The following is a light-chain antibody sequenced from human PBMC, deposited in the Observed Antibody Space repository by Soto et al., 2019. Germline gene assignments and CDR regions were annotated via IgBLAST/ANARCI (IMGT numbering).Light chain of an antibody. CDR3: STWDDNLSTWL. CDR2: SDN. V-gene: IGLV1-44*01. Sequence: QLVLTQSPSASGTPGQRVTISCSGRNSNVGSNSVNWYQQFPGMAPKLLLYSDNQRPSGVPDRFSGSKSGSSASLAISGLQSEDEADYHCSTWDDNLSTWLFGGGTKVTVL. J-gene: IGLJ3*02. CDR1: NSNVGSNS.